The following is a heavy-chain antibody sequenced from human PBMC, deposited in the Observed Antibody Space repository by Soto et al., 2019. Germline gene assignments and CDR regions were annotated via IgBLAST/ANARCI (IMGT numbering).Heavy chain of an antibody. Sequence: EVQLLESGGGLVQPGGSLRLSCGVSGFTFNDFEMNWVRQAPGKGLEWLAYIDGSGTTKKYADSVRGRFTISRDNPNNSLFLQMSSLSDADTAIYYCARRFGRFNYWGQGTLVSVSS. D-gene: IGHD3-10*01. CDR1: GFTFNDFE. CDR3: ARRFGRFNY. V-gene: IGHV3-48*03. CDR2: IDGSGTTK. J-gene: IGHJ4*02.